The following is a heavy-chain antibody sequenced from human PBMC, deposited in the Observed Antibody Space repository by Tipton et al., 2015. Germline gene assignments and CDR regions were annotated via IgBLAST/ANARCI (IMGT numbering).Heavy chain of an antibody. CDR3: ARERPSYYYYYGMDV. Sequence: SLRLSCAASGFTFDDYTMHWVRQAPGKGLEWVSLISWDGGSTYYTDSVKGRFTISRDNSKNSLSLQMNSLRTEDTALYYCARERPSYYYYYGMDVWGQGTTVTVSS. CDR2: ISWDGGST. V-gene: IGHV3-43*01. CDR1: GFTFDDYT. J-gene: IGHJ6*02.